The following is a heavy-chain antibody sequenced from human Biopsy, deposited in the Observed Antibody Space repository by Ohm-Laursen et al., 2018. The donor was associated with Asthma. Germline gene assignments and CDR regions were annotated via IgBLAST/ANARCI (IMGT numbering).Heavy chain of an antibody. CDR1: GAYIGSRDHH. CDR2: VFWSGTT. CDR3: ARVASYGDLYFGIDV. Sequence: SQTLSLTCTVGGAYIGSRDHHWSWIRQSPGTGLEWIGFVFWSGTTHYNRSLERRLSISIDTTRNEFSMTLRSVTAADTAVYFCARVASYGDLYFGIDVWGPGTTVPVS. J-gene: IGHJ6*02. D-gene: IGHD4-17*01. V-gene: IGHV4-30-4*01.